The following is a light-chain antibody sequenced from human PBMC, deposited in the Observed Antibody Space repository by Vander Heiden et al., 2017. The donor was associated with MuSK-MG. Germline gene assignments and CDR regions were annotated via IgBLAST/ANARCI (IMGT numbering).Light chain of an antibody. Sequence: QSVLTQPPSVSGPQGRGSPSPALGAAPTSGQVMMYTGTSSFQEQPPKLLIYGNSNRPSGVPDRFSGSKSGTSASLAITGLQAEDEADYYCQSYDSSLSGYVFGTGTKVTVL. V-gene: IGLV1-40*01. CDR3: QSYDSSLSGYV. CDR1: APTSGQVM. J-gene: IGLJ1*01. CDR2: GNS.